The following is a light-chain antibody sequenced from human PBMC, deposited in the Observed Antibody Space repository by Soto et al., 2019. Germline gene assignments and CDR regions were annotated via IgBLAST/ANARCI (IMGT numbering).Light chain of an antibody. J-gene: IGKJ1*01. CDR2: DAS. Sequence: DIQMTQSPCTLSAYVGERVTLTCRARQTISIWLAWYQQKPGKAPKLLIYDASILESGVPSRFSGSGSGTDFTLTISSLQPDDFATYYCHQYQSYSFGQGTKVDI. V-gene: IGKV1-5*01. CDR3: HQYQSYS. CDR1: QTISIW.